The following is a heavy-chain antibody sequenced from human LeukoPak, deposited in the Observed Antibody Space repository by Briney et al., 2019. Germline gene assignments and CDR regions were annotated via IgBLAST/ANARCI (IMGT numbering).Heavy chain of an antibody. D-gene: IGHD3-22*01. V-gene: IGHV4-59*12. CDR3: ARYDSTGYMVDF. Sequence: PSETLSLTCTVSGGSISSYYWSWIRQPPGKGLEWIGYIYYSGSTYYSPSLKSRVTISIDTSKNQFSLKLSSVTAADTAVYYCARYDSTGYMVDFWGQGALVTVSS. J-gene: IGHJ4*02. CDR1: GGSISSYY. CDR2: IYYSGST.